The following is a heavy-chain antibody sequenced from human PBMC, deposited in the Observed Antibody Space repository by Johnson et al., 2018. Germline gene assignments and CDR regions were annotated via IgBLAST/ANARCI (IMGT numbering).Heavy chain of an antibody. J-gene: IGHJ4*02. Sequence: VQLVESGGDLVQPGGSLRLSCAASGFTFSNYPMHWVRQTPGLGLVSVSAISRNGDTTYYATSVKDRFTISRDNSNTILYLQMGSLKPEDVAMYYFARETYGGYDLWGQGTLVTVSS. CDR3: ARETYGGYDL. D-gene: IGHD3-3*01. V-gene: IGHV3-64*01. CDR1: GFTFSNYP. CDR2: ISRNGDTT.